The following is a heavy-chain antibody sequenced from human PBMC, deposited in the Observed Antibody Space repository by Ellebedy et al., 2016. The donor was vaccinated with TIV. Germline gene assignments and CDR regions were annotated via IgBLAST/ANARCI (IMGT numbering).Heavy chain of an antibody. Sequence: GSLRLXXTVSGGSISSYYWSWIRQPPGKGLEWIGYIYYSGSTNYNPSLKSRVTISVDTSKNQFSLKLSSVTAADTAVYYCASRAIFGMGIDAFDIWGQGTMLTVSS. D-gene: IGHD3-3*01. CDR1: GGSISSYY. CDR3: ASRAIFGMGIDAFDI. V-gene: IGHV4-59*01. J-gene: IGHJ3*02. CDR2: IYYSGST.